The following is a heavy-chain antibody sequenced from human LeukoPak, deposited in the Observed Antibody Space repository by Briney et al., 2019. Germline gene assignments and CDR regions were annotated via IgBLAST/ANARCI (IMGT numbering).Heavy chain of an antibody. J-gene: IGHJ6*02. CDR2: ISYDGSNK. CDR1: GFTFSDHY. D-gene: IGHD3-16*01. CDR3: AKSTGDYYYYYYGMDV. Sequence: GGSLRLSCAASGFTFSDHYMDWVRQAPGKGLEWVAVISYDGSNKYHADSVKGRFTISRDNSKNTLYLQMNSLRAEDTAVYYYAKSTGDYYYYYYGMDVWGQGTTVTVSS. V-gene: IGHV3-30*18.